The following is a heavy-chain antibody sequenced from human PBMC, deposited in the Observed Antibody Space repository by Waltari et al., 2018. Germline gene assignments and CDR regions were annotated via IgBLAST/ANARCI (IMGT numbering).Heavy chain of an antibody. CDR1: GFTFSSYW. D-gene: IGHD6-13*01. J-gene: IGHJ1*01. CDR2: INTDGSTT. Sequence: EVQLVESGGGLVQPGGSLRLSCAASGFTFSSYWMHWVRQAPGTGLVWGSDINTDGSTTNYADSVKGRFTISRDNAKNTLYLQMDSLRAEETAVYYCVIGAQHVSNWYASEYFQHWGQGTLVTVSS. CDR3: VIGAQHVSNWYASEYFQH. V-gene: IGHV3-74*01.